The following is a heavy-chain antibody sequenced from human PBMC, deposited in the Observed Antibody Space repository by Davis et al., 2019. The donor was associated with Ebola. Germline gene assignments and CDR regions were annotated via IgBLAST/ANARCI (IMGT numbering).Heavy chain of an antibody. Sequence: AASVKVSCKASGYTFTSYGISWVRQAPGQGLEWMGWINAGNGNTKYSQKFQGRVTITRDTSASTAYMELSSLRSEDTAVYYCARGGGFDYWGQGTLVTVSS. V-gene: IGHV1-3*01. J-gene: IGHJ4*02. CDR1: GYTFTSYG. CDR2: INAGNGNT. D-gene: IGHD2-15*01. CDR3: ARGGGFDY.